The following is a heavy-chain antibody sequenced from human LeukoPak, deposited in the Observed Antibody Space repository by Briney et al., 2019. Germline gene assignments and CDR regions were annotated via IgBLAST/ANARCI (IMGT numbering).Heavy chain of an antibody. V-gene: IGHV3-7*01. D-gene: IGHD4-23*01. CDR3: VRDGAPRWAFDV. Sequence: GGSLRLSCAASGFNFTSCWMSWVRQAPGKGLEWVANIKEDGNQKNYVGSVKGRFTISRDNAENSLYLQMNSLRVDDAAVYYCVRDGAPRWAFDVWGRGTLVSVSS. CDR1: GFNFTSCW. CDR2: IKEDGNQK. J-gene: IGHJ3*01.